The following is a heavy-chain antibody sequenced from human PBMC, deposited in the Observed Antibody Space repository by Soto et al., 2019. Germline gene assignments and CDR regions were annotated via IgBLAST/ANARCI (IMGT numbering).Heavy chain of an antibody. V-gene: IGHV1-69*13. CDR2: IIPIFGTA. CDR3: ARARGGDGYNSNYFDY. D-gene: IGHD2-21*01. J-gene: IGHJ4*02. CDR1: GGTFSSYA. Sequence: SVKVSCKASGGTFSSYAISWVRQAPGQGLEWMGGIIPIFGTANYAQKFQGRVTITADESTSTAYMELSSLRSEDTAVYYCARARGGDGYNSNYFDYWRQGALVTVS.